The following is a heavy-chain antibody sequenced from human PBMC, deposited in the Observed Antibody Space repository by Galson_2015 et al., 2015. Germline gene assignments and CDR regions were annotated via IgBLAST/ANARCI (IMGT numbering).Heavy chain of an antibody. CDR3: AKDRAGIVGATGLDY. CDR1: GFTFSSYA. Sequence: SLRLSCAASGFTFSSYAMSWVRQAPGKGLEWVSTINGSGGRTYYADSVKGRFTISRDNSKNTLYLQMNSLRAEDTAIYYCAKDRAGIVGATGLDYWGQGTLVTVSS. V-gene: IGHV3-23*01. D-gene: IGHD1-26*01. CDR2: INGSGGRT. J-gene: IGHJ4*02.